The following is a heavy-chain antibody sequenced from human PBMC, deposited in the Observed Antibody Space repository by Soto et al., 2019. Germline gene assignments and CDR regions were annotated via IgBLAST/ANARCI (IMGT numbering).Heavy chain of an antibody. V-gene: IGHV3-7*05. Sequence: EVQLEESGGDLVQPGGSLRLSCAASGFTLSAYWMTWVRQAPGKGLEWVANINRDGSKKSYLDSVRGRFTISRDNVGNSLYRQMDSLRADDTAIYYGAPDVSPGSSSLYLDAFDIWGQGTMVTVSS. D-gene: IGHD6-13*01. CDR2: INRDGSKK. CDR1: GFTLSAYW. J-gene: IGHJ3*02. CDR3: APDVSPGSSSLYLDAFDI.